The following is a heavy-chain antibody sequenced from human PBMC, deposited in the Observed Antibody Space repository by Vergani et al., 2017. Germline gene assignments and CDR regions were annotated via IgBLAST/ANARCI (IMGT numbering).Heavy chain of an antibody. J-gene: IGHJ4*02. V-gene: IGHV4-34*01. Sequence: QVQLQQCGAGLLKPSETLSLTCAVYGGSFSGYYWSWIRQPPGKGLEWIGEINHSGSTNYNPSLKSRVTISVDTSKNQFSLKLSSVTAADTAVYYCARYYRSSPIDYWGQGTLVTVSS. CDR1: GGSFSGYY. CDR3: ARYYRSSPIDY. CDR2: INHSGST. D-gene: IGHD6-6*01.